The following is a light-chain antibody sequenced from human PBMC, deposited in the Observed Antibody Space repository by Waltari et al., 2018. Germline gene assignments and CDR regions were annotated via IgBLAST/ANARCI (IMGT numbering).Light chain of an antibody. CDR2: SAS. V-gene: IGKV3-15*01. CDR1: QSVGSN. Sequence: EIVMTQSPVTLSVSPGERVTLSCRASQSVGSNLAWYQQKPGQAPRLLIFSASTRATGIPARFSGSGSGTEFTLTISSLQSEDFTVYYCQQYNKWLWTFGQGTKVEIK. CDR3: QQYNKWLWT. J-gene: IGKJ1*01.